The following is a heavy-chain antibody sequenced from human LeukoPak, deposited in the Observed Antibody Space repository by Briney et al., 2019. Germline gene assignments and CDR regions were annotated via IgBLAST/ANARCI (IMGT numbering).Heavy chain of an antibody. CDR3: ARGIRPHPRVAIYCSGGSCYPEYYYYYMDV. V-gene: IGHV4-4*07. CDR1: GGSISSYY. J-gene: IGHJ6*03. CDR2: IYTSGST. D-gene: IGHD2-15*01. Sequence: PSETLSLTCTVSGGSISSYYWSWIRQPAGKGLEWIGRIYTSGSTNYNPSLKSRVTISVDTSKNQFSLKLSSVTAADTAVYYCARGIRPHPRVAIYCSGGSCYPEYYYYYMDVWGKGTTVTVSS.